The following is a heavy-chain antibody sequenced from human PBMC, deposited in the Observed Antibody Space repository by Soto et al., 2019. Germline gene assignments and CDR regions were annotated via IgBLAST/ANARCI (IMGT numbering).Heavy chain of an antibody. V-gene: IGHV1-8*01. Sequence: ASVKVSCKASGYTFTSYDIYWVRQATGQGLEWMGWMNPNTGNSGYAQKFQGRVTVTSDTSINTVHMELSSLRSEDTAVYYCARRAETNGWNGFGADKYYFDFWGQGALVTVSS. CDR2: MNPNTGNS. CDR1: GYTFTSYD. CDR3: ARRAETNGWNGFGADKYYFDF. D-gene: IGHD1-1*01. J-gene: IGHJ4*02.